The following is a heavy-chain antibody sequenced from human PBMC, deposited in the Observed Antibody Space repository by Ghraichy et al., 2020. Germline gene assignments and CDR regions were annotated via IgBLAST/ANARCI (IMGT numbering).Heavy chain of an antibody. CDR3: ARQSSSWYFDY. D-gene: IGHD6-13*01. V-gene: IGHV4-39*01. CDR2: IYNSGTT. J-gene: IGHJ4*02. Sequence: SETLSLTCTVSGGSISSSSYYWGWIRQPPGEGLEWIASIYNSGTTYYSPSLKGRVTISVDTSKNQFSLKLSSVTAADTAVYYCARQSSSWYFDYWGQGTLVTVSS. CDR1: GGSISSSSYY.